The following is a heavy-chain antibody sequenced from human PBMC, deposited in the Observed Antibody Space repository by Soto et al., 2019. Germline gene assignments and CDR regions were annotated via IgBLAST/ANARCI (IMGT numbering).Heavy chain of an antibody. V-gene: IGHV4-61*01. CDR3: ERLALRLQVWGMDV. D-gene: IGHD3-3*02. CDR2: IYYSGST. J-gene: IGHJ6*02. Sequence: QVQLQESGPGLVKPSETLSLTCTVSGASVSSGSSFWTWLRQPPGKGLEWIGYIYYSGSTKYNPSLKSRITISVDTSNNQFSLKLTSLTAADTAVYYCERLALRLQVWGMDVWGQGTTVTVSS. CDR1: GASVSSGSSF.